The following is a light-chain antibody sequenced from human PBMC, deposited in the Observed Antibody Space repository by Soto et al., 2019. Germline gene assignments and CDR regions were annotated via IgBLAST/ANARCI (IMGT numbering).Light chain of an antibody. CDR1: QSVSSSY. CDR3: QQYGSSLFT. Sequence: VLTQSPGTLSLSPGERATLSCRASQSVSSSYLAWYQQKPGQAPRLLIYGASSRATGIPDRFSGSGSGTDFTLTISRLEPEDFAVYYCQQYGSSLFTFGPGTKVDI. V-gene: IGKV3-20*01. CDR2: GAS. J-gene: IGKJ3*01.